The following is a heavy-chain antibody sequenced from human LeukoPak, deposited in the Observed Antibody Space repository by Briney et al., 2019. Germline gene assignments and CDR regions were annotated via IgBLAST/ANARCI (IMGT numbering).Heavy chain of an antibody. J-gene: IGHJ5*02. Sequence: PSETLSLTCAVYGESFSGYYWNWIRQTPGKGLEWIGEVNHGGRSNYNTSLKSRVTISIDTSKNQFSLKLRSMTAADTAVYYSARLQQLGLYTWFDPWGQGTLVTVSS. V-gene: IGHV4-34*01. D-gene: IGHD6-13*01. CDR1: GESFSGYY. CDR3: ARLQQLGLYTWFDP. CDR2: VNHGGRS.